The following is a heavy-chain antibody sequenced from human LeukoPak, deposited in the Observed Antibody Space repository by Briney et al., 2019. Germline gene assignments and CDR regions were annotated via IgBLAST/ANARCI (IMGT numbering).Heavy chain of an antibody. CDR2: ISGSAGAT. Sequence: GGSPRLSCAASGFTFTRYAMSWVRQAPGKGLKWVSAISGSAGATNYADPVKGRFTISRDNSKNMLYLQMNSLRAEDTAVYYCAKDLGDFMYCDGSGTYYSTSDYWGQGTLVTVSS. CDR1: GFTFTRYA. J-gene: IGHJ4*02. V-gene: IGHV3-23*01. D-gene: IGHD3-10*01. CDR3: AKDLGDFMYCDGSGTYYSTSDY.